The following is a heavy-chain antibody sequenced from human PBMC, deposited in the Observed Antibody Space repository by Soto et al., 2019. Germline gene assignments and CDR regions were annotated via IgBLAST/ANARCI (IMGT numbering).Heavy chain of an antibody. CDR3: ARARLVGLTTWDYFDY. J-gene: IGHJ4*02. CDR1: GGCISNYY. CDR2: ISDSGSI. D-gene: IGHD1-1*01. Sequence: SETLSLTCNVSGGCISNYYWNWIRQPRGKRLEWIGYISDSGSIKYNPYLTRRGTISADMSKNQVSLKLKSVAAAGTAIYYCARARLVGLTTWDYFDYWGQGTLVTVSS. V-gene: IGHV4-59*01.